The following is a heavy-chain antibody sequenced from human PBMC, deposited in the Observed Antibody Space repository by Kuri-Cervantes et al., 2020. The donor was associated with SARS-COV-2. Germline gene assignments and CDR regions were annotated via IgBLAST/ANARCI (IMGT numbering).Heavy chain of an antibody. Sequence: GGSLRLSCTASGFTFGDYVMSWVRQAPGKGLEWVGFIRSKAYGGTTEYAASVKGRFTISRDDSKSIAYLQMNSLKTEDTAVYYCTRNDFWSGYYPDYWGQGTLVTVSS. V-gene: IGHV3-49*04. D-gene: IGHD3-3*01. CDR3: TRNDFWSGYYPDY. CDR2: IRSKAYGGTT. J-gene: IGHJ4*02. CDR1: GFTFGDYV.